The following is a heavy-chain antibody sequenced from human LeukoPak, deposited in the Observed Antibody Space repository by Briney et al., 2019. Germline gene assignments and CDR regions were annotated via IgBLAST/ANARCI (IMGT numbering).Heavy chain of an antibody. J-gene: IGHJ4*02. Sequence: GGSLRLSCAASGFAFNTYTMHWVRQAPGKRLEWVAATTYDGSSKNYAASVKGRFTISRDNSRNTLYLQINSLRVDDTAVYYCARDQVGDLGQGTLVTVSS. D-gene: IGHD3-16*01. CDR3: ARDQVGD. CDR2: TTYDGSSK. CDR1: GFAFNTYT. V-gene: IGHV3-30*04.